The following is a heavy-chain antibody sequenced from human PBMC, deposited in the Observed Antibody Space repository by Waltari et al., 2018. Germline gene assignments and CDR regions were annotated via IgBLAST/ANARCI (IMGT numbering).Heavy chain of an antibody. CDR3: ARGLRRICFDY. J-gene: IGHJ4*02. V-gene: IGHV4-39*07. CDR1: GASISRRRYY. CDR2: IYYSGST. Sequence: QLQLQESGPGLVKPSDTLSLTCTVSGASISRRRYYWGWTRQPPGKGLEWIGSIYYSGSTYYNPSLKSRVTISVDTSKNQFSLKLSSVTAADTAVYYCARGLRRICFDYWGQGTLVTVSS.